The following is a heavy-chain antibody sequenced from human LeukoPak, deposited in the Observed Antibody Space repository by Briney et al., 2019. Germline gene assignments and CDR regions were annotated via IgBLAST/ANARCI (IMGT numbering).Heavy chain of an antibody. D-gene: IGHD4-17*01. CDR3: ARASTTVPNLLDN. CDR2: LSGDGSST. Sequence: SGGSLRLSWVASRXTFSTYWVHWVRQAPGKGLLWVSRLSGDGSSTRFADSLKGRFTISRDNAKNTLYLQMNSLRAEDTAVYFCARASTTVPNLLDNWGQGTLVTVSS. V-gene: IGHV3-74*01. J-gene: IGHJ4*02. CDR1: RXTFSTYW.